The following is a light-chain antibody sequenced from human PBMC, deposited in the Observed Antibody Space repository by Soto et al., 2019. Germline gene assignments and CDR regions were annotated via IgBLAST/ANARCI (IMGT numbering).Light chain of an antibody. J-gene: IGKJ5*01. CDR1: ENINKW. CDR3: QQYHNWPFS. Sequence: DIHMARSPSTVSASVVGVVASGFLASENINKWLAWYQQRPGTVPKLLIYDVSIRATGVPARFSGTGSETDFTLTISGLQSEDSAVYFCQQYHNWPFSFGQGTRLEIK. CDR2: DVS. V-gene: IGKV1-5*01.